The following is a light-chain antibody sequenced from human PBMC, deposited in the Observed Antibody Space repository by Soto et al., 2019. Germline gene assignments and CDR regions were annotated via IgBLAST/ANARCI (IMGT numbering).Light chain of an antibody. J-gene: IGKJ4*01. Sequence: EIVLTQSPGTLSLSPGERATLSCRATQSVSTSQLAWYQQKPGQAPRLLIFGASSRATGIPDRFTGSGSATDFTPTISRLEPEDFGIYYCHQYGTSPLTFGGGTKVDIK. V-gene: IGKV3-20*01. CDR3: HQYGTSPLT. CDR2: GAS. CDR1: QSVSTSQ.